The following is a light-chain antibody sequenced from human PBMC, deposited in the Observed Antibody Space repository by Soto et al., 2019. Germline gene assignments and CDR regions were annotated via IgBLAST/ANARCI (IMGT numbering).Light chain of an antibody. CDR1: QSLVYSNGATY. V-gene: IGKV2-30*01. J-gene: IGKJ2*01. Sequence: VVLTQSPLSLPVTLGQPASISCRSGQSLVYSNGATYLHWFHQRPGQSPRRLIHKISNRDSGVPDRCSGSGAGNDFTPKISRVEAEDIGIYYCMQGSHWPYTFGQGTKLEIK. CDR3: MQGSHWPYT. CDR2: KIS.